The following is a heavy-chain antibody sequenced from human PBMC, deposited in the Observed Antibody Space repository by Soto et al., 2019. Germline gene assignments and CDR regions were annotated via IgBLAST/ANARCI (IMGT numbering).Heavy chain of an antibody. D-gene: IGHD3-10*01. CDR1: GFTFSDYY. CDR2: ISSSNIYT. Sequence: GGSLRLSCAASGFTFSDYYMSWIRQAPGKGLEWVSSISSSNIYTNYADSVRGRFTISRDNAKNSLYLQMNRLRGEDTAVYYCVRGGRFGESLFDYWGQGTLVTVSS. CDR3: VRGGRFGESLFDY. J-gene: IGHJ4*02. V-gene: IGHV3-11*06.